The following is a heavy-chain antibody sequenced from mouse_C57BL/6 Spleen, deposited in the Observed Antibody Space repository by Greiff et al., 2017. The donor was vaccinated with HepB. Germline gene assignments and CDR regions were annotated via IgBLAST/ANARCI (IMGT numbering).Heavy chain of an antibody. D-gene: IGHD2-5*01. CDR3: AIQPFSYINYPYAMDY. V-gene: IGHV5-6*01. J-gene: IGHJ4*01. CDR1: GFTFSSYG. CDR2: ISSGGGYT. Sequence: EVQGVESGGDLVKPGGSLKLSCAASGFTFSSYGMSWVRQTPDKRLEWVATISSGGGYTYYPKSVKGRFTISRDNAKNTLSLQMNSLKSEDTTMYYCAIQPFSYINYPYAMDYWGQGTSVTVSS.